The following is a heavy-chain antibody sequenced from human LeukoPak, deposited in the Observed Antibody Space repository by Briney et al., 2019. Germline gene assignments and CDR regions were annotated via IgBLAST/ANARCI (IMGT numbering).Heavy chain of an antibody. CDR2: ISYDGSNK. V-gene: IGHV3-30*04. Sequence: GRSLRLSCAASGFTFSSYAMHWVRQAPGKGLEWVAVISYDGSNKYYADSVKGRFTISRDNSKNTLYLQMNSLRAEDTAVYYCAKVRFLEWLPDYWGQGTLVTVSS. J-gene: IGHJ4*02. D-gene: IGHD3-3*01. CDR1: GFTFSSYA. CDR3: AKVRFLEWLPDY.